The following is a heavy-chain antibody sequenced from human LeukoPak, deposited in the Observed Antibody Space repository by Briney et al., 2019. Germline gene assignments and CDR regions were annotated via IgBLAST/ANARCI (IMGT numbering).Heavy chain of an antibody. J-gene: IGHJ5*02. CDR2: ISGSGGST. V-gene: IGHV3-23*01. CDR1: GFTFSNYA. CDR3: AKEPRDCTGGTCPSAGGYYIAA. Sequence: GGSLRLSCAAPGFTFSNYAMSWVRQAPGKGLEWISGISGSGGSTYYADSVKGRFTISRDNSKNTLYLQINSLRAEDTAVFYCAKEPRDCTGGTCPSAGGYYIAAWSQGKLVAV. D-gene: IGHD2-8*02.